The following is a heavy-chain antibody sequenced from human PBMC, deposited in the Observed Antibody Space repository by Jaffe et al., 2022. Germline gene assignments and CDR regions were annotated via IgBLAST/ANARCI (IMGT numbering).Heavy chain of an antibody. J-gene: IGHJ4*02. V-gene: IGHV5-51*03. CDR3: ARQLEDRYNWKRLNDGLDY. Sequence: EVQLVQSGAEVKKPGESLKISCKGSGYSFTSYWIGWVRQMPGKGLEWMGIIYPGDSDTRYSPSFQGQVTISADKSISTAYLQWSSLKASDTAMYYCARQLEDRYNWKRLNDGLDYWGQGTLVTVSS. CDR2: IYPGDSDT. D-gene: IGHD1-1*01. CDR1: GYSFTSYW.